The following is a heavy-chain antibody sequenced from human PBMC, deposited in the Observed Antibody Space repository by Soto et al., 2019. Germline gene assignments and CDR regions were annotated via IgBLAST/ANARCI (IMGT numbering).Heavy chain of an antibody. CDR2: IYHGGTT. J-gene: IGHJ4*01. CDR1: GYSISSGSY. CDR3: SQADVLVVAGRTFVY. V-gene: IGHV4-38-2*02. D-gene: IGHD6-19*01. Sequence: PSETLSLTCTVSGYSISSGSYWGWIRQPPGKGPEWIASIYHGGTTFYNPSLKSRVTVSVDKSNNQFSLKLRSVTAADTAVYYCSQADVLVVAGRTFVYWDPGTLLTVST.